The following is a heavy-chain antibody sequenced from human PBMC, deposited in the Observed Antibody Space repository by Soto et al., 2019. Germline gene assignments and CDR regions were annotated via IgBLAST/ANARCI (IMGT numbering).Heavy chain of an antibody. J-gene: IGHJ5*02. V-gene: IGHV3-33*06. D-gene: IGHD1-1*01. CDR3: ENAPSPSTGTTDDNSFDN. CDR2: IWSDGSEK. CDR1: GFNFRNYA. Sequence: SLRLSCASSGFNFRNYAMHWVRQAPGKGLEWVAVIWSDGSEKYYGASVKGRVTISRDNVKKTVSVHMNSLRVEDTAIYYCENAPSPSTGTTDDNSFDNWGLGTAVSVPS.